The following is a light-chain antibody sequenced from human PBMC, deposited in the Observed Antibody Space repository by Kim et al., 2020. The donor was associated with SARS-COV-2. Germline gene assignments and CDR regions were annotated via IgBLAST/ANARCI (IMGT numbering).Light chain of an antibody. J-gene: IGLJ1*01. Sequence: GQSVPLTCTGTSGDVGGYNYVSWYQQHPGKPPHLMLYDVSKRPSGVPDRFSGSKCGNTASLTISELPAEDEADYFFCSYAGSYACVFGTGTKVTVL. CDR1: SGDVGGYNY. CDR2: DVS. V-gene: IGLV2-11*01. CDR3: CSYAGSYACV.